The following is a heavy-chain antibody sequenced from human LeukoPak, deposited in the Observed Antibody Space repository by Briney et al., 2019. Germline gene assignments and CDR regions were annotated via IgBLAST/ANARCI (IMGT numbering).Heavy chain of an antibody. D-gene: IGHD6-19*01. CDR3: ARAVSSGWYGTSPFDY. V-gene: IGHV3-7*03. CDR2: VRPDGREK. CDR1: GFTFSDLW. Sequence: GGSLRLSCAASGFTFSDLWMTWVRQTPGRGLEWVATVRPDGREKSYADSVEGRFTISRDNAKNSLYLQMNSLRAEDTAVYYCARAVSSGWYGTSPFDYWGQGTLVTVSS. J-gene: IGHJ4*02.